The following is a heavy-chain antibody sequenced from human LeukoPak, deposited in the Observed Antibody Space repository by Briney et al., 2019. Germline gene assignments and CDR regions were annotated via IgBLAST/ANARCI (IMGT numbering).Heavy chain of an antibody. CDR1: GFIVSSNY. V-gene: IGHV3-53*01. Sequence: GGSLRLSCAASGFIVSSNYMSWVRQAPGKGLEWVTVIYSGGSTYFADSVKGRFTISRGNSKNTLYLQMNSLRAEDTAVYYCARHPYGDYKGIFDYWGQGTLVTVSS. CDR3: ARHPYGDYKGIFDY. J-gene: IGHJ4*02. CDR2: IYSGGST. D-gene: IGHD4-17*01.